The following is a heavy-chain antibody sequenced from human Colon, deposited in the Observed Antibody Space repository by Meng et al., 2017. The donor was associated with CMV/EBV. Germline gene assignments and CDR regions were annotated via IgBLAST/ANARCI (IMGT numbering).Heavy chain of an antibody. D-gene: IGHD2/OR15-2a*01. V-gene: IGHV3-74*01. CDR1: GFTFRSYW. CDR3: ATSEYSNKFDY. Sequence: GGSLRLSCAASGFTFRSYWMHWVRQVPGKGLVWVSRINSDGSSTHYADFVKGRFTISRYNAKNTLHLQMNSLRAEDTAVYYCATSEYSNKFDYWGQGTVVTVSS. CDR2: INSDGSST. J-gene: IGHJ4*02.